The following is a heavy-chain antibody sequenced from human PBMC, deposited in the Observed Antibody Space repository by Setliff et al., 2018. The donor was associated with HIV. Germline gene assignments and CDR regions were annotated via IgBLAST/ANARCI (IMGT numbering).Heavy chain of an antibody. CDR3: ASRVYYYDSNNFLREEGFDP. V-gene: IGHV4-59*04. J-gene: IGHJ5*02. D-gene: IGHD3-22*01. CDR2: VYYNERT. Sequence: SETLSLTCTVSGGSISSHYWSWIRQPPGKGLEWIGEVYYNERTYYNPSLKSRVAISIDTSKNQFSLNLTSVTAADTAVYYCASRVYYYDSNNFLREEGFDPWGQGTLVTVSS. CDR1: GGSISSHY.